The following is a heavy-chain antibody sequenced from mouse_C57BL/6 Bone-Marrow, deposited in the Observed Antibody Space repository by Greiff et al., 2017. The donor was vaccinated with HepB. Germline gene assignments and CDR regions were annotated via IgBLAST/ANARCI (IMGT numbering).Heavy chain of an antibody. D-gene: IGHD1-1*01. V-gene: IGHV5-9-1*02. J-gene: IGHJ1*03. Sequence: DVMLVESGEGLVKPGGSLKLSCAASGFTFSSYAMSWVRQTPEKRLEWVAYISSGGDYIYYADTVKGRFTISRDNARNTLYLQMSSLKSEDTAMYYCTRDLYYYGSSHWYFDVWGTGTTVTVSS. CDR1: GFTFSSYA. CDR2: ISSGGDYI. CDR3: TRDLYYYGSSHWYFDV.